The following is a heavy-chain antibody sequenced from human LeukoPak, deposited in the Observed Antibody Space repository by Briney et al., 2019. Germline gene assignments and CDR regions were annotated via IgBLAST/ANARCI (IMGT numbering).Heavy chain of an antibody. CDR1: GFTFSSYAM. Sequence: PGGSLRLSCAASGFTFSSYAMSWVRQPPGKGLEWIGEIYHSGSTNYNPSLKSRVTISVDKSKNQFSLKLSSVTAADTAVYYCARDRVITTPNYFDYWGQGTLVTVSS. D-gene: IGHD3-22*01. J-gene: IGHJ4*02. CDR3: ARDRVITTPNYFDY. CDR2: IYHSGST. V-gene: IGHV4-4*02.